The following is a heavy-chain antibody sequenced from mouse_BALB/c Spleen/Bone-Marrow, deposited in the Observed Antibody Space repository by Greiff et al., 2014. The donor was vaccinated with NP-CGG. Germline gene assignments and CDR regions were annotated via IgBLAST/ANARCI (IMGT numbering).Heavy chain of an antibody. CDR2: IDPANGNT. V-gene: IGHV14-3*02. CDR3: AIYYYGSSGFAY. D-gene: IGHD1-1*01. CDR1: GFNIKDTY. Sequence: VQLQQPGAELVKPGASVKLSCTASGFNIKDTYMHWVKQRPEQGLEWIGRIDPANGNTKYDPKFQGKATITADTSSNTAYLQLSSLTSEDTAVYYCAIYYYGSSGFAYWGRGTLVTVSA. J-gene: IGHJ3*01.